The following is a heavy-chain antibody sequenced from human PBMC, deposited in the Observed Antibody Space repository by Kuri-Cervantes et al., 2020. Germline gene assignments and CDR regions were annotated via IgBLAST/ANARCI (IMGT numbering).Heavy chain of an antibody. V-gene: IGHV5-51*01. CDR1: GYSFTNFW. CDR2: IYPGDSDT. D-gene: IGHD3-10*01. Sequence: GESLKISCKGSGYSFTNFWIGWVRQKPGKGLELMGIIYPGDSDTRYNPSFQGQVTLSVDKSISTAYLQWRNLKASDTAIYYCVRVLGLEEYNWFDPWGQGTLVTVSS. CDR3: VRVLGLEEYNWFDP. J-gene: IGHJ5*02.